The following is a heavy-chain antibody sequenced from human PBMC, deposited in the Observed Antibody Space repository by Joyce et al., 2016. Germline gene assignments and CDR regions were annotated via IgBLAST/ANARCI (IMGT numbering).Heavy chain of an antibody. CDR2: IGYDGSDK. Sequence: QVQLVESGGGVVQPGRSLRLSCAASGFTFSIDGMHWVRQAPGKGRGWVAVIGYDGSDKHYADSGKGRFTISRDNPKNTLYLQMNSLRAEDTAVYYCASNRNSNDGMDVWGQGTTVTVSS. D-gene: IGHD1-14*01. V-gene: IGHV3-33*01. CDR3: ASNRNSNDGMDV. CDR1: GFTFSIDG. J-gene: IGHJ6*02.